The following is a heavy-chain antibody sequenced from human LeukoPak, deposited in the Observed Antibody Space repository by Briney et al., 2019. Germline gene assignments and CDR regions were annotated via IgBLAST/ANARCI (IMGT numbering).Heavy chain of an antibody. Sequence: GGSLRLSCAASGFTFSSYAMSWVRQAPGKGLEWVSAISGSGVTTYYADSVKGRFTISRDNSKNTLYLQMNSLRAEDTALYYCAKDRDYYLVGFFDYWGQGTMVTVSS. J-gene: IGHJ4*02. CDR3: AKDRDYYLVGFFDY. V-gene: IGHV3-23*01. CDR2: ISGSGVTT. CDR1: GFTFSSYA. D-gene: IGHD3-10*01.